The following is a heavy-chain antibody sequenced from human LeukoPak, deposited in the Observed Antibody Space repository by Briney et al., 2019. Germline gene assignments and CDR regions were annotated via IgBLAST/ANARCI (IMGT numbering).Heavy chain of an antibody. V-gene: IGHV4-59*01. J-gene: IGHJ4*02. Sequence: SETLSLTCTASAGSISSYYWNWIRQPPGKGLEWIGNIYYSGSTNYNPSLKSRVTISVDTSKNQFSLKLSSVAAADTGVYYCARGADSSGYYSIFYFDYWGQGTLVTVSS. CDR3: ARGADSSGYYSIFYFDY. CDR1: AGSISSYY. D-gene: IGHD3-22*01. CDR2: IYYSGST.